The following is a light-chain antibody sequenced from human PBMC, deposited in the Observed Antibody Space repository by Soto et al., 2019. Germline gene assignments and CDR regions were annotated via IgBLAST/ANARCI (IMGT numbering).Light chain of an antibody. CDR3: SSYTSSSTYV. Sequence: QSALTQPPSVSGAPGQWITISCTGTSSDVGAYNYVSWYQQHPGKVPKLMIYDVSNRPSGVSNRFSGSKSGNTASLTISGLQAEDEADYYCSSYTSSSTYVFGIGTKLTVL. V-gene: IGLV2-14*03. CDR2: DVS. J-gene: IGLJ1*01. CDR1: SSDVGAYNY.